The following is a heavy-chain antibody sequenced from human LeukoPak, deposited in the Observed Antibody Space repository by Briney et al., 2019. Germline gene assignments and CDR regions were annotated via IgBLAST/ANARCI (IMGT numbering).Heavy chain of an antibody. J-gene: IGHJ5*02. V-gene: IGHV4-30-4*08. Sequence: PSETLSLTCTVSGGSINSHSYYWGWIRQPPGKGLEWIAYMYYSGSTYYNPSLKSRVTMSADASKNQLSLKLSSVTAADTAVYYCARPYYYDSRIDPWGQGILVTVSS. CDR3: ARPYYYDSRIDP. CDR2: MYYSGST. CDR1: GGSINSHSYY. D-gene: IGHD3-22*01.